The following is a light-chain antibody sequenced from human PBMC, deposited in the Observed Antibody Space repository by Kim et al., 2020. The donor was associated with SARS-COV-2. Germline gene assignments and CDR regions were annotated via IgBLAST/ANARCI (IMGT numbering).Light chain of an antibody. J-gene: IGLJ2*01. CDR1: KVEDKY. Sequence: SYELTQPPSVSVSPGQTASITCSGDKVEDKYVCWYQQKAGQSPVPIIFQDTKWPSGIPERFSGSNSGNTATLTISGTQAMDEADYYCQTWDSSREIFGGG. CDR2: QDT. CDR3: QTWDSSREI. V-gene: IGLV3-1*01.